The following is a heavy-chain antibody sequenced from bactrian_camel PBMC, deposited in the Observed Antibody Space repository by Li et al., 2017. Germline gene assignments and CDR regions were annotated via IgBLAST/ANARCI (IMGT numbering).Heavy chain of an antibody. CDR1: GFIYFKKC. D-gene: IGHD2*01. V-gene: IGHV3S53*01. CDR2: INGDGRK. J-gene: IGHJ6*01. Sequence: SCAASGFIYFKKCMGWWRQAAGKEREEVAEINGDGRKRYAQSMQGRFSISKDNTRSTLYLQMNNLTPEDSATYRCAASWDVTAIEALGRIASPEFGYWGDGTQVTVS. CDR3: AASWDVTAIEALGRIASPEFGY.